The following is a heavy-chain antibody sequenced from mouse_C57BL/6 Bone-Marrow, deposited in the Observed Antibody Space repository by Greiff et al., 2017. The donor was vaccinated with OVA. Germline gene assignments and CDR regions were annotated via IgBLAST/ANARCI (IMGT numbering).Heavy chain of an antibody. D-gene: IGHD2-2*01. CDR1: GYTFTSYG. V-gene: IGHV1-81*01. Sequence: QVQLQQSGAELARPGASVKLSCKASGYTFTSYGISWVKQRTGQGLEWIGDIYPRSGNTYYNEKFKGKATLTADKSSSTAYMELRSLTSEDSVVYFCARRYYGYSYYYAMDYWGQGTSVTVSS. CDR2: IYPRSGNT. J-gene: IGHJ4*01. CDR3: ARRYYGYSYYYAMDY.